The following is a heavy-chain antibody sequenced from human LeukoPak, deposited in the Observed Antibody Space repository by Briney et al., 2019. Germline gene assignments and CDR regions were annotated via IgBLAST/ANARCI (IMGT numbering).Heavy chain of an antibody. CDR3: ARAGIVNALDY. J-gene: IGHJ4*02. D-gene: IGHD2/OR15-2a*01. Sequence: GGSLRLSCAASGYTFSIYGMNWVRQAPGKGLEWVAIIWYDGSNTYFAESVMGRFSISKDNFKDIVYLQMNSLKIEDTGVYYCARAGIVNALDYWGQGAQVTVSP. V-gene: IGHV3-33*01. CDR2: IWYDGSNT. CDR1: GYTFSIYG.